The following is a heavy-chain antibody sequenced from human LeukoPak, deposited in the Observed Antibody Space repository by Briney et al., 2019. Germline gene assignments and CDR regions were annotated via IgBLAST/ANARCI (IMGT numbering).Heavy chain of an antibody. V-gene: IGHV1-18*01. J-gene: IGHJ5*02. D-gene: IGHD1-26*01. Sequence: ASVTASCKASGYTFTIYGISWVRQAPGQGLEWMGWISAYNGNTNYAQKLQGRVTMTTDTSTSTAYMELRSLRSDDTAVYYCARGIVGANWFDPWGQGTLVTVSS. CDR1: GYTFTIYG. CDR2: ISAYNGNT. CDR3: ARGIVGANWFDP.